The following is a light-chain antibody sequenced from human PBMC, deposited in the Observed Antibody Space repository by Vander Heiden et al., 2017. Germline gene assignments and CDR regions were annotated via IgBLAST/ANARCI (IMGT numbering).Light chain of an antibody. CDR3: QVWDSSSDRVV. V-gene: IGLV3-21*02. CDR1: NIGSKS. CDR2: DDS. Sequence: SYVLTQPPSVSVAPGQTARITCGGNNIGSKSVHWYQQKPGQAPVLVVYDDSDRRSGIPERFSGSNSGNTATLTISRVEAGDEADYYCQVWDSSSDRVVFGGGTKLTVL. J-gene: IGLJ2*01.